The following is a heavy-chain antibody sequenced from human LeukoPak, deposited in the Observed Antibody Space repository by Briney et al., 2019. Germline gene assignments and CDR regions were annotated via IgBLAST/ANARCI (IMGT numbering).Heavy chain of an antibody. D-gene: IGHD1-26*01. V-gene: IGHV1-2*02. CDR3: AKIRGSYYPYYFDY. Sequence: GASVKVSCKASGYTFTGYYMHWVRQAPGQGLEWMGWINPNSGGTNYAQKLQGRVTMTRDTSISTAYMELSRLRSDDTAVYYCAKIRGSYYPYYFDYWGQGTLVTVSS. J-gene: IGHJ4*02. CDR1: GYTFTGYY. CDR2: INPNSGGT.